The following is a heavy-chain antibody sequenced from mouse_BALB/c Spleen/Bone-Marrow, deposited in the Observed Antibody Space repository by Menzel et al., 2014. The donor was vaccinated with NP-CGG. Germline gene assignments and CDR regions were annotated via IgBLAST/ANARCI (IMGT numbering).Heavy chain of an antibody. V-gene: IGHV1-22*01. CDR2: INPNNGGT. J-gene: IGHJ4*01. CDR1: GYTFTEYT. D-gene: IGHD2-2*01. Sequence: VQLQQPGPELVKPGASVKVSCKTSGYTFTEYTMHWVKQSHGKSLEWIGTINPNNGGTSYNQKSKGKATLTVGKSSSIAYMELRSLTSEGSAVYYCARRIPYGYAMDYWGQGTSVTVSS. CDR3: ARRIPYGYAMDY.